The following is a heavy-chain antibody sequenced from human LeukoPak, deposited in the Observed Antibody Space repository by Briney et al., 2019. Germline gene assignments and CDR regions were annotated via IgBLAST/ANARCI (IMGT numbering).Heavy chain of an antibody. CDR3: AESPLPHYYYYYYMDV. CDR2: INTNTGNP. CDR1: GYTFTSYA. Sequence: ASVKVSCKASGYTFTSYAMNWVRQAPGQGLEWMGWINTNTGNPTYAQGFTGRFVFSLDTSVSTAYPQISSLKAEDTAVYYCAESPLPHYYYYYYMDVWGKGTTVTVSS. V-gene: IGHV7-4-1*02. J-gene: IGHJ6*03.